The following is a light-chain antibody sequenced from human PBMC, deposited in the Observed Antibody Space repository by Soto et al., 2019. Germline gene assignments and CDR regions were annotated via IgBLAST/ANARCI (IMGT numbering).Light chain of an antibody. V-gene: IGKV1-17*01. Sequence: DIQMTQSPSSLSASVGDRVTITCRASQGIRNNLAWYQQKPGKAPQRLIYAASNLESGVPSRFSGSGSATXXXXXXXXXXXXDXXXYYCLQHNTYPRTFGQGTKVEI. CDR1: QGIRNN. CDR2: AAS. CDR3: LQHNTYPRT. J-gene: IGKJ1*01.